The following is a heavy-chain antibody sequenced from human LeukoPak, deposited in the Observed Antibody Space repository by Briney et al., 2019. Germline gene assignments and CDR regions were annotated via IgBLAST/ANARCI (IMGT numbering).Heavy chain of an antibody. J-gene: IGHJ4*02. V-gene: IGHV4-34*01. CDR2: INHSGST. Sequence: PSKTLSLTCAVYGGSFSGYYWSWIRQPPGKGLEWIGEINHSGSTNYNPSLKSRVTISVDTSNNQFSLKLSSVTAADTAVYYCASTITVTTDYWGQGTLVTVSS. D-gene: IGHD4-17*01. CDR3: ASTITVTTDY. CDR1: GGSFSGYY.